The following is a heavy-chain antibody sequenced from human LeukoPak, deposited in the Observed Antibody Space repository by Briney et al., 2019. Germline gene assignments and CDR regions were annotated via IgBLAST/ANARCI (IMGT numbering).Heavy chain of an antibody. V-gene: IGHV5-51*01. Sequence: GESLKISCKGSGYSLTSYWIGWVRQMPGKGLEWMGIIYPGDSDTRYSPSFRGQVTISADKSISTAYLQWSSLKASDTAMYYCARQPADRGDWFDPWGQGTLVTVSS. J-gene: IGHJ5*02. D-gene: IGHD2-15*01. CDR3: ARQPADRGDWFDP. CDR2: IYPGDSDT. CDR1: GYSLTSYW.